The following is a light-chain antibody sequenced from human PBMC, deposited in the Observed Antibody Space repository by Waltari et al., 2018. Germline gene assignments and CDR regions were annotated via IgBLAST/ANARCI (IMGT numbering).Light chain of an antibody. CDR3: QQYYTTPLT. J-gene: IGKJ5*01. CDR1: QSVLYSSNNKNY. V-gene: IGKV4-1*01. Sequence: DIVMTQSPDSLAVSLGERATINCKSSQSVLYSSNNKNYLAWYQQKPGQPPKLLIYWASTRGSGVPYRFSGSVSGTDFTLTISSLQAEDVAVYYCQQYYTTPLTFGQGTRLEIK. CDR2: WAS.